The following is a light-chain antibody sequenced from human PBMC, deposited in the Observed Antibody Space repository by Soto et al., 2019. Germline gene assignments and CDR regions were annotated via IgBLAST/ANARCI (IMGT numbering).Light chain of an antibody. CDR3: QQAYSLPLT. CDR1: QGLGVW. CDR2: GAS. J-gene: IGKJ4*01. Sequence: DIQMTQSPSSVSASVGDRVTITCRASQGLGVWLGWYQQKPGKAPQLLIFGASGLQTGVPSRFSGSGSGTDFTLTIRSLQPEDFATYYCQQAYSLPLTFGGGTKVEIK. V-gene: IGKV1-12*01.